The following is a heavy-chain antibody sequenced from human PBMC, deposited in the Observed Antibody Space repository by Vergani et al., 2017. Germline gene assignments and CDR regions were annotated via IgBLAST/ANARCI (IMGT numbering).Heavy chain of an antibody. CDR3: ARDSFSSSWFIDAFDI. V-gene: IGHV1-8*01. CDR1: GYTFTSYD. D-gene: IGHD6-13*01. J-gene: IGHJ3*02. CDR2: MNPNSGNT. Sequence: QVQLVQSGAEVKKPGASVKVSCKASGYTFTSYDINWVRQATGQGLEWMGWMNPNSGNTGYAQKFQGRVTITADKSTSTAYMELSSLRSEDTAVYYCARDSFSSSWFIDAFDIWGQGTMVTVSS.